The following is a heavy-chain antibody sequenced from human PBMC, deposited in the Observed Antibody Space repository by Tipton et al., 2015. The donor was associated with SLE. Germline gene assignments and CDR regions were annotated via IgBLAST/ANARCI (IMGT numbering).Heavy chain of an antibody. CDR3: ARHGMVVTADDYYYYYMDV. Sequence: QSGAEVKKPGESLRISCKGSGYRFTNYWITWVRQMPGKGLEWMGRIDPTDSYTNYSPSFQGHVTISADKSISTAYPQWSSLKASDTAIYYCARHGMVVTADDYYYYYMDVWGKGTTVTVSS. J-gene: IGHJ6*03. CDR2: IDPTDSYT. CDR1: GYRFTNYW. V-gene: IGHV5-10-1*01. D-gene: IGHD2-21*02.